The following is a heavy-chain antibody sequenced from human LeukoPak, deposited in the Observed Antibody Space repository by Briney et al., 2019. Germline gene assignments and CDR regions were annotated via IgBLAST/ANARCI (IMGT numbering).Heavy chain of an antibody. CDR1: GFTFSSYN. D-gene: IGHD6-19*01. V-gene: IGHV3-30*04. J-gene: IGHJ5*02. CDR2: ILYDGSNT. Sequence: GGSLRLSCGASGFTFSSYNILWLRQAPGKGLEWVTDILYDGSNTYYTDYVKGPFTTSRDNSQNTLYLQMNSLRAEDTAVYYCARGSVAGTRGLGPNWFDPWGQGTLVTVSS. CDR3: ARGSVAGTRGLGPNWFDP.